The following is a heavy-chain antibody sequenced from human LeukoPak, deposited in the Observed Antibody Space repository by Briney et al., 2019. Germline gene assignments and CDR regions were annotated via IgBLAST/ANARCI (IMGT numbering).Heavy chain of an antibody. CDR2: ISYDGSNK. CDR3: ASGGFNLGVLRFLEWLPLGY. D-gene: IGHD3-3*01. Sequence: PGGSLRLSCAASGFTYDNYGMHWVRQAPGKGLEWVAVISYDGSNKYYADSVKGRFTISRDNSKNTLYLQMNSLRAEDTAVYYCASGGFNLGVLRFLEWLPLGYWGQGTLVTVSS. J-gene: IGHJ4*02. CDR1: GFTYDNYG. V-gene: IGHV3-30*19.